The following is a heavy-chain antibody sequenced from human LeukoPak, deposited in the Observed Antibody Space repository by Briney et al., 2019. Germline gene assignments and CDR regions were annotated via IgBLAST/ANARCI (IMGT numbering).Heavy chain of an antibody. J-gene: IGHJ6*02. V-gene: IGHV3-33*01. Sequence: PGRSLRLSCAASGFTFSSYGMHWIRQAPAKGLEWVAVIWYDGSNKYYADSVKGRFTISRDNSKNTLYLQMYSLRAEDTAVYYCARDGSDSSGYWGYYYGMDVWGQGTTVTVSS. CDR3: ARDGSDSSGYWGYYYGMDV. CDR1: GFTFSSYG. CDR2: IWYDGSNK. D-gene: IGHD3-22*01.